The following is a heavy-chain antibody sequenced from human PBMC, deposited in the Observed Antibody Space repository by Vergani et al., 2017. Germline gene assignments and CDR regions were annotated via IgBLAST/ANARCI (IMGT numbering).Heavy chain of an antibody. D-gene: IGHD4-17*01. Sequence: QVQLVQSGAEVKKPGASVKVSCKASGYTFTSYGISWVRQAPGQGLEWMGWNSAYNGNTNYAQNLQGRVTMTTDTYTSTAYMELRSLRSDDTAVYYCASTLWDSGDYGVYYYGMDVWGQGTTVTVSS. CDR3: ASTLWDSGDYGVYYYGMDV. V-gene: IGHV1-18*01. CDR2: NSAYNGNT. J-gene: IGHJ6*02. CDR1: GYTFTSYG.